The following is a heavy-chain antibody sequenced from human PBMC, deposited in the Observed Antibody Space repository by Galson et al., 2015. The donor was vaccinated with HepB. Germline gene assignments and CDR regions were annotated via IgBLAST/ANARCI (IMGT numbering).Heavy chain of an antibody. V-gene: IGHV3-21*01. CDR3: ARTIVATPPDAFDI. J-gene: IGHJ3*02. Sequence: SLRLSCAASGFTFSSYSMNWVRQAPGKGLEWVSSISSSSSYIYYADSVKGRFTISRDNAKNSLYLQMNSLRAEDTAVYYCARTIVATPPDAFDIWGQGTMVTVSS. CDR1: GFTFSSYS. CDR2: ISSSSSYI. D-gene: IGHD5-12*01.